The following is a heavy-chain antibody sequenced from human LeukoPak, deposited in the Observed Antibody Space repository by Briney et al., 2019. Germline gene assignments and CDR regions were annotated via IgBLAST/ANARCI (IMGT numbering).Heavy chain of an antibody. Sequence: ASVKVSCKASGYTLTDFSMNWVRQAPGQGLEWMGNFVPIVGITIYAQKFQGRVTMTEDTSTDTAYMELSSLRSEDTAVYYCATDILGGGLNPRWGQRTLCTVSS. CDR2: FVPIVGIT. V-gene: IGHV1-24*01. J-gene: IGHJ4*02. CDR3: ATDILGGGLNPR. D-gene: IGHD3-3*01. CDR1: GYTLTDFS.